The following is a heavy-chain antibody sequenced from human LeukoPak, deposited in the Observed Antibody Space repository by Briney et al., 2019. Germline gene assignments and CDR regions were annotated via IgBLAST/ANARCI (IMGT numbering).Heavy chain of an antibody. CDR2: TNWNGGST. V-gene: IGHV3-20*04. CDR3: ARARVKLRYFDWLPAGY. Sequence: GGSLRLSCAASGFTFNDYGMSWVRQAPGKGLEWVSGTNWNGGSTGYADSVKGRFTISRDNAKDSLYLQMNSLRAEDTALYYCARARVKLRYFDWLPAGYWGQGTLVTVSS. D-gene: IGHD3-9*01. J-gene: IGHJ4*02. CDR1: GFTFNDYG.